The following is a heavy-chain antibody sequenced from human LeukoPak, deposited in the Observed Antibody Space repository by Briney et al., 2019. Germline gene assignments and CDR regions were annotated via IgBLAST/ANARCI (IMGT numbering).Heavy chain of an antibody. D-gene: IGHD3-16*02. Sequence: GGSLRLSCAASGFTFSSYCMSWVRQAPGKGLEWVSSISSSSSYIYYADSVKGRFTISRDNAKNSLYLQMNSLRAEDTAVYYCARDRNIYVWGSYRDLELDYWGQGTLVTVSS. CDR1: GFTFSSYC. CDR3: ARDRNIYVWGSYRDLELDY. CDR2: ISSSSSYI. J-gene: IGHJ4*02. V-gene: IGHV3-21*01.